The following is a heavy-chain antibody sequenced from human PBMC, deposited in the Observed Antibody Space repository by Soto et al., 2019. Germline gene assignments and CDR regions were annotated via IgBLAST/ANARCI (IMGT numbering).Heavy chain of an antibody. J-gene: IGHJ4*02. CDR3: AKTSLQFTIFGYFDY. Sequence: GGSLRLSCAASGFTFSSYAMSWVRQAPGKGLEWVSAISGSAGSTYYADSVKGRFTISRDNSKNTLYLQMNSLRAEDTAVYYCAKTSLQFTIFGYFDYWGQGTLVTVSS. CDR1: GFTFSSYA. D-gene: IGHD3-3*01. CDR2: ISGSAGST. V-gene: IGHV3-23*01.